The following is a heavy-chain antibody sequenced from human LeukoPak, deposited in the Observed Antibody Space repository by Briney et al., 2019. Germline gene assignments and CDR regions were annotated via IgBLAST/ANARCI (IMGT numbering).Heavy chain of an antibody. CDR1: GFTFDDLA. J-gene: IGHJ4*02. CDR3: AEGYYYISTYSKGIDY. D-gene: IGHD3-9*01. Sequence: SLTLSCAASGFTFDDLAQFWVRQAPGKGLEWVSVISWDGDNRDHADYVKGRFIISRDNSRNSLYPQMNSLSTEDTAFYYCAEGYYYISTYSKGIDYWGQGTLVTVAS. V-gene: IGHV3-9*01. CDR2: ISWDGDNR.